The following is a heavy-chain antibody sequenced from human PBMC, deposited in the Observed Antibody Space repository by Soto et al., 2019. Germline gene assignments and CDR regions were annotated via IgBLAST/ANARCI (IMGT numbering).Heavy chain of an antibody. CDR1: GGTFSSYA. CDR2: IIPIFGTA. D-gene: IGHD3-10*01. J-gene: IGHJ4*02. Sequence: ASVKVSCKASGGTFSSYAISWVRQAPGQGLEWMGGIIPIFGTANYAQKFQGRVTITADESTSTAYMELSSLRSEDTAVYYCAKPQDRESLLWFGELLSFDCWGQGTLVTVSS. CDR3: AKPQDRESLLWFGELLSFDC. V-gene: IGHV1-69*13.